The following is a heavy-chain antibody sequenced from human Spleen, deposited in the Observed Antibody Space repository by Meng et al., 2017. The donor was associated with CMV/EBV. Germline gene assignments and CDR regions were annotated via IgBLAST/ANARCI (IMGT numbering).Heavy chain of an antibody. CDR3: ARDPLYGDTNWFDP. V-gene: IGHV4-30-4*08. D-gene: IGHD5-18*01. J-gene: IGHJ5*02. CDR1: GGSISSGDYY. CDR2: IYYSGST. Sequence: QGRRQEAGPGLVKPSQTLSLTCTVSGGSISSGDYYWSWIRQPPGKGLEWIGYIYYSGSTYYNPSLKSRVTISVDTSKNQFSLKLSSVTAADTAVYYCARDPLYGDTNWFDPWGQGTLVTVSS.